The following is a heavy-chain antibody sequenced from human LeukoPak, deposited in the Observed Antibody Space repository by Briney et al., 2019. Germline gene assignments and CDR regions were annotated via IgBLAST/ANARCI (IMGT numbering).Heavy chain of an antibody. CDR3: ARRPWFGDFDY. CDR1: GGSFSGCY. J-gene: IGHJ4*02. D-gene: IGHD3-10*01. V-gene: IGHV4-34*01. CDR2: INHSGST. Sequence: SETLSLTCAVYGGSFSGCYWSWIRQPPGKGLEWIGEINHSGSTNYNPSLKSRVTISVDTSKNQFSLKLSSVTAADTAVYYCARRPWFGDFDYWGQGTLVTVSS.